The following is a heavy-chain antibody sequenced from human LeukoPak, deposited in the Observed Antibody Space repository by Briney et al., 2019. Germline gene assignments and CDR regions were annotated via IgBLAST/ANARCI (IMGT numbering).Heavy chain of an antibody. CDR3: ARDRAYGKYHLDY. CDR1: GFTFSSYG. D-gene: IGHD2-2*01. CDR2: ISGSGGST. Sequence: GGSLRLSCAASGFTFSSYGMSWVRQAPGKGLEWVSAISGSGGSTYYADSVKGRFTISRDNSKNTLYLQMNSLRAEDTAVYYCARDRAYGKYHLDYWGQGTLVTVSS. J-gene: IGHJ4*02. V-gene: IGHV3-23*01.